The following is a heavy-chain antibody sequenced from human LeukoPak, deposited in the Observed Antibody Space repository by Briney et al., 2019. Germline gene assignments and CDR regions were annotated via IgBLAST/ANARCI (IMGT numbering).Heavy chain of an antibody. CDR3: ARDAVDTANAV. V-gene: IGHV3-74*01. D-gene: IGHD5-18*01. Sequence: PGGSLRLSCAASGFTFTTYWMHWVRQAPGKGLVWVSHINSDGSITSYADSVKGRFTISRDNAKNTLYLQMNSLRAEDTAVYYCARDAVDTANAVWGQGTTVTSP. CDR1: GFTFTTYW. J-gene: IGHJ6*02. CDR2: INSDGSIT.